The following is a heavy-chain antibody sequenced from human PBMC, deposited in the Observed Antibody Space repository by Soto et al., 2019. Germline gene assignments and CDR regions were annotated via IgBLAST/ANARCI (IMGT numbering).Heavy chain of an antibody. Sequence: GASVKVSCKASGYTFTSYGISWVRQAPGQGLEWMGWISAYNGNTNYAQKLQGRVTMTTDTPTSTAYMELRSLRSDDTAVYYCARGVGGYGGNSDYYYYGMDVWGQGTTVTVSS. V-gene: IGHV1-18*01. D-gene: IGHD4-17*01. CDR2: ISAYNGNT. J-gene: IGHJ6*02. CDR3: ARGVGGYGGNSDYYYYGMDV. CDR1: GYTFTSYG.